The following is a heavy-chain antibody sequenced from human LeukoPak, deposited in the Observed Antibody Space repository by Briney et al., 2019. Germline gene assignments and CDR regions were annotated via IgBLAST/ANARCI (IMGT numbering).Heavy chain of an antibody. D-gene: IGHD6-13*01. CDR1: VGTFSGYA. Sequence: ASVKVSCKASVGTFSGYAISWVRQAPGQGLEWMGRMIPIFGIANYAQKFQGRVTITADKSTSTAYMELSSLRSEDTAVYYCASGREGISAAVPAEYFQHWGQGTLVTVSS. CDR2: MIPIFGIA. CDR3: ASGREGISAAVPAEYFQH. V-gene: IGHV1-69*04. J-gene: IGHJ1*01.